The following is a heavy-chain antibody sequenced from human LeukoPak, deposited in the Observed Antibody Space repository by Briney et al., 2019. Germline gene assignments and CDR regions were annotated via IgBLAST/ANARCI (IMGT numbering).Heavy chain of an antibody. D-gene: IGHD1-1*01. Sequence: SETLSLTCTVSGYSISSGYFLGWIRQPPGKGLEWVGSISHSGSTYYNPSLKSRVTISGDTSKNHFSLKLSSVTAPDTAVYYCARLEEGTPDYWGQGTLVTVSS. CDR2: ISHSGST. CDR1: GYSISSGYF. J-gene: IGHJ4*02. V-gene: IGHV4-38-2*02. CDR3: ARLEEGTPDY.